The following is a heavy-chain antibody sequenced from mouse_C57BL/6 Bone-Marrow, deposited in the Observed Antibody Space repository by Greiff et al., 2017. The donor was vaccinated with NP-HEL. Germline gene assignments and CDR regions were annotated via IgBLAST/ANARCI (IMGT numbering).Heavy chain of an antibody. CDR3: AILYDGYLWCAY. V-gene: IGHV2-5*01. CDR1: GFSLTSYG. Sequence: VQLQESGPGLVQPSPSLSITCTVSGFSLTSYGVHWVRQSPGKGLEWLGVIWSGGSTDYNAAFMSRLTISKDNSKRQVFLKMNSLQADDTAIYYCAILYDGYLWCAYGGKGTLVTVSA. CDR2: IWSGGST. D-gene: IGHD2-3*01. J-gene: IGHJ3*01.